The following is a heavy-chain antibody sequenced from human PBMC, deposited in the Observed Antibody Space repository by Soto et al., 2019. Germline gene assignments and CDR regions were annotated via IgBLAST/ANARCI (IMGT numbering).Heavy chain of an antibody. V-gene: IGHV4-4*02. D-gene: IGHD5-18*01. CDR2: SHQSGNT. J-gene: IGHJ4*02. Sequence: QVQLQESGPGLVKPSGTLSLTCAVSGVSIGSHDWWTWVRQPPGKGLEWIGESHQSGNTNYNSSLESRVTISLDKPKNPFPLQLSSVTVADTAVYYCATRDTGRVYWGQGTLVTVSS. CDR3: ATRDTGRVY. CDR1: GVSIGSHDW.